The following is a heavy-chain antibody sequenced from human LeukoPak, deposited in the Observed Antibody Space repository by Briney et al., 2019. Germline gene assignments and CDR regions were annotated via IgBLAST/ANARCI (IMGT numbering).Heavy chain of an antibody. D-gene: IGHD2-2*01. CDR1: GFTFSSYE. Sequence: GGSLRLSCAASGFTFSSYEMNWVRQAPGKGLEWVSYSSSSGSTIYYADSVKGRFTISRDNAKNSLYPQMNSLRAEDTAVYYCAREHCSSTNCSYFDYWGQGTLVTVSS. CDR3: AREHCSSTNCSYFDY. J-gene: IGHJ4*02. CDR2: SSSSGSTI. V-gene: IGHV3-48*03.